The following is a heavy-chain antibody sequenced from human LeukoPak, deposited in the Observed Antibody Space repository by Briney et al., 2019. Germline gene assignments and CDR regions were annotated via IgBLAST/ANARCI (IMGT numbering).Heavy chain of an antibody. D-gene: IGHD3-3*01. CDR2: IIPIFGTA. J-gene: IGHJ6*03. CDR3: ASGGPYYMDV. Sequence: SVSLSSTASGGAFTIYAISWVRQAPGQGVGRVGGIIPIFGTANYAQKFPGRVTITTDVSTSTAYMELSSLRSEDTGVYYCASGGPYYMDVWGNGTTVTVSS. V-gene: IGHV1-69*05. CDR1: GGAFTIYA.